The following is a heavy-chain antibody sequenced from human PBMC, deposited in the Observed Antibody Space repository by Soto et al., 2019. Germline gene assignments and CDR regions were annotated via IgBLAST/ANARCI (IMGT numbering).Heavy chain of an antibody. CDR2: LNPNSGNR. D-gene: IGHD6-19*01. V-gene: IGHV1-8*01. Sequence: GASVKVSCKASGFSFTTYDIDWVRQATGQGPEWMGWLNPNSGNRGYARKFQGRMTMTRDTSTSTAYMELSDLRPEDTAVYYCARADSRAWASGYYDMDVWGQGTTVTVSS. CDR1: GFSFTTYD. J-gene: IGHJ6*02. CDR3: ARADSRAWASGYYDMDV.